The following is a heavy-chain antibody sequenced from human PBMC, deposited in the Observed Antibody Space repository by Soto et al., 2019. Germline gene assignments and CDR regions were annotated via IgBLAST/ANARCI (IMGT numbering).Heavy chain of an antibody. D-gene: IGHD3-3*01. V-gene: IGHV3-23*01. CDR3: AKEEVAKSAFWSGYYSYWYFDL. Sequence: PGGSLRRSCAASGFTFSSYAMSWGRQAPGKGLGWVSAISGSGGSTYYADSVKGRFTISRDNSKNTLHLQMNSLRAEDTAVYYCAKEEVAKSAFWSGYYSYWYFDLWGRGTLVTVSS. CDR2: ISGSGGST. CDR1: GFTFSSYA. J-gene: IGHJ2*01.